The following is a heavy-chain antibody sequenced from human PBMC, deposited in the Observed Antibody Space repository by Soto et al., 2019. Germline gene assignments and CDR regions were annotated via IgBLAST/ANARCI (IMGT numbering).Heavy chain of an antibody. Sequence: QVQLVESGGGVVQPGRSLRLSCAASGFTFSSYAMHWVRQAPGKGLEWVAVISYDGSNKYYADAVKGRFTISRDDSKNTLYLQMNSLRAADTAVYYCARDFVIVGATRGSDWGQGTLVTVSS. CDR3: ARDFVIVGATRGSD. V-gene: IGHV3-30-3*01. J-gene: IGHJ4*02. CDR1: GFTFSSYA. CDR2: ISYDGSNK. D-gene: IGHD1-26*01.